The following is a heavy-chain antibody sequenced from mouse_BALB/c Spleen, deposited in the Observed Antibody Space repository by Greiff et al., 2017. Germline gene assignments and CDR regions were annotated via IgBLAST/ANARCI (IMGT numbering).Heavy chain of an antibody. V-gene: IGHV1S127*01. J-gene: IGHJ3*01. CDR1: GYTFTSYW. D-gene: IGHD2-14*01. Sequence: QVQLQQPGAELVKPGASVKMSCKASGYTFTSYWMHWVKQRPGQGLEWIGVIDPSDSYTSYNQKFKGKATLTVDTSSSTAYMQLSSLTSEDSAVYYCTRKEDRYDSFAYWGQGTLVTVSA. CDR2: IDPSDSYT. CDR3: TRKEDRYDSFAY.